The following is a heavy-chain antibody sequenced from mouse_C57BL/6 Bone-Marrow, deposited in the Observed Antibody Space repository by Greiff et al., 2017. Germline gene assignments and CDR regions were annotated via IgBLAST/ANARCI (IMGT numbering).Heavy chain of an antibody. J-gene: IGHJ3*01. D-gene: IGHD2-2*01. Sequence: QVQLQQSGAELVKPGASVKMSCKASGYTFTSYWITWVKQRPGQGLEWIGDIYPGSGSTNYNEKFKSKATLTVDTSSSTAYMQLSSLTSEDSAVYYCARSDLLWLRRACADWGQGTLVTVSA. CDR2: IYPGSGST. CDR3: ARSDLLWLRRACAD. CDR1: GYTFTSYW. V-gene: IGHV1-55*01.